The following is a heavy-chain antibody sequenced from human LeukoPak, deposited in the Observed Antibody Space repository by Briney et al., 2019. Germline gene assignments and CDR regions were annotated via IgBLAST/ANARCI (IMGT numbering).Heavy chain of an antibody. V-gene: IGHV1-24*01. CDR1: GYTLTELS. D-gene: IGHD3-3*01. CDR2: FDPEDGET. Sequence: ASVKVSCKVSGYTLTELSMHWVRQAPGKGLEWMGGFDPEDGETIYAQKFQGRVTMTEDTFTDTAYMELSSLRSEDTAVYYCATYDFWSGYYWSHDYWGQGTLVTVSS. CDR3: ATYDFWSGYYWSHDY. J-gene: IGHJ4*02.